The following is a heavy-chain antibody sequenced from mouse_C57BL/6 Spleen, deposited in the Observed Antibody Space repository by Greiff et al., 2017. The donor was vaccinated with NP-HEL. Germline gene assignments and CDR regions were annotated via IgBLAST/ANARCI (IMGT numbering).Heavy chain of an antibody. D-gene: IGHD1-1*01. V-gene: IGHV1-26*01. CDR2: INPNNGGT. Sequence: EVQLQQSGPELVKPGASVKISCKASGYTFTDYYMNWVKQSHGKSLEWIGDINPNNGGTSYNQKFKGKATLTVDKSSSTAYMELRSLTSEDSAVYYCAREGLLRYPHAMDCWGQGTSVTVSS. CDR1: GYTFTDYY. J-gene: IGHJ4*01. CDR3: AREGLLRYPHAMDC.